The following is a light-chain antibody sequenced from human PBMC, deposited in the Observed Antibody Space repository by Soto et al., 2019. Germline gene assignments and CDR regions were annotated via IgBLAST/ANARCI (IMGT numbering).Light chain of an antibody. Sequence: AIRMTQSPSSFSASTGDRVPITCRASQGISSYLAWYQQHPGKAPKLLIYAASTLQSGVPSRFSGSGSGTDFTLTISCLQSEDFATYYCQQYYSFPGTFGQGTKVDI. CDR3: QQYYSFPGT. CDR2: AAS. V-gene: IGKV1-8*01. CDR1: QGISSY. J-gene: IGKJ1*01.